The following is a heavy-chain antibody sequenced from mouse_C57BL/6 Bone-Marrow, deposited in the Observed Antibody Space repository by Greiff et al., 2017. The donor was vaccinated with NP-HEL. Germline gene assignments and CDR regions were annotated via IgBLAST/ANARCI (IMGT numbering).Heavy chain of an antibody. V-gene: IGHV5-4*01. Sequence: DVKLVESGGGLVKPGGSLKLSCAASGFTFSSYAMSWVRQTPEKRLEWVATISDGGSYTYYPDNVKGRFTISRDNAKNNLYLQMSHLKSEDTAMYYCARDQEGYYCWYFDVGGTGTTVTVSS. CDR2: ISDGGSYT. D-gene: IGHD1-1*01. J-gene: IGHJ1*03. CDR1: GFTFSSYA. CDR3: ARDQEGYYCWYFDV.